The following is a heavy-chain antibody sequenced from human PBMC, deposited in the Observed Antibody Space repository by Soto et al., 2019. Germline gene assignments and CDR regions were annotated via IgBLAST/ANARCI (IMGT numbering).Heavy chain of an antibody. Sequence: PSETLSLTCTVSGGSISSYYWSWIRQPPGKGLEWIGYIYYSGSTNYNPSLKSRVTISVDTSKNQFSLKLSSVTAADTAVYYCARVRPSAKPLAHFDYWGQGTLVTVSS. J-gene: IGHJ4*02. CDR2: IYYSGST. D-gene: IGHD2-15*01. CDR1: GGSISSYY. V-gene: IGHV4-59*01. CDR3: ARVRPSAKPLAHFDY.